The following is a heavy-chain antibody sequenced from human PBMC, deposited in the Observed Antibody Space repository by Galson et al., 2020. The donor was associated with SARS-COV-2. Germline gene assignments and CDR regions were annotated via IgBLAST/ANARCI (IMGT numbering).Heavy chain of an antibody. J-gene: IGHJ6*03. CDR3: ARGSGRAYYYMDV. V-gene: IGHV4-59*01. CDR1: GGSISTYY. Sequence: SETLSLTCTVSGGSISTYYWSWIRQPPGKGQEWIGYIHYSGSTNYNPSLKSRVTISVDTSKNQFSLELSSATAADTAVYYCARGSGRAYYYMDVWGKGTTVSVSS. CDR2: IHYSGST.